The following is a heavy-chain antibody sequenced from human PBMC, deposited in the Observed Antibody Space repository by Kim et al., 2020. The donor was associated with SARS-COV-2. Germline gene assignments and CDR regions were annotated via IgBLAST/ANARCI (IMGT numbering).Heavy chain of an antibody. CDR1: GFTFSSYG. J-gene: IGHJ3*02. V-gene: IGHV3-33*08. CDR3: ARAISSSGAFDI. CDR2: IWYDGSNK. D-gene: IGHD6-13*01. Sequence: GGSLRLSCAASGFTFSSYGMHWVRQAPGKGLEWVAVIWYDGSNKYYADSVKGRFTISRDNSKNTLYLQMNSLRAEDTAVYYCARAISSSGAFDIWGQGTMVTVSS.